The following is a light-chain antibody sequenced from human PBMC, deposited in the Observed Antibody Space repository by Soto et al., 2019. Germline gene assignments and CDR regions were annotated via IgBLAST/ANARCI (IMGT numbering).Light chain of an antibody. CDR1: SSNIGRNT. CDR3: AAWDDSLNGLYV. Sequence: QSVLTQPPSASGTPGQRVTISCSGSSSNIGRNTVHWYQQRPGTAPKLLIYSNNQRPSGVPDRFSGSKSGTSASLAISGLQSEDEADYYCAAWDDSLNGLYVFGTGTKVTVL. J-gene: IGLJ1*01. V-gene: IGLV1-44*01. CDR2: SNN.